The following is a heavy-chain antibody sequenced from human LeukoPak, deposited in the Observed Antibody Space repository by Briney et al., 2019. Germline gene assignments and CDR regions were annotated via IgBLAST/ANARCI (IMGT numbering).Heavy chain of an antibody. CDR3: SREFRYCSGGACINWFDP. J-gene: IGHJ5*02. CDR1: GGATSSYT. V-gene: IGHV4-4*07. Sequence: PSETLSPTCTVSGGATSSYTWTWIRQPAGKGLEWIGRIHSSGSTNYNPSLKSRISISVDKSKNLVSLRLTSLTAADTAVYFCSREFRYCSGGACINWFDPWGQGTLVTVSS. D-gene: IGHD2-15*01. CDR2: IHSSGST.